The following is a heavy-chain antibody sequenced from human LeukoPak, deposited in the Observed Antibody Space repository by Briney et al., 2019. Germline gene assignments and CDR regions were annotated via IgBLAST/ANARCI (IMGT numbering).Heavy chain of an antibody. V-gene: IGHV3-30*04. CDR3: ARPYSSGWTSWYHY. Sequence: PGGSLRLSCAASGFTFSSYAMHWVRQAPGKGLGWVAVISYDGSNKYYADSVKGRFTISRDNSKNTLYLQMNSLRAEDTAVYYCARPYSSGWTSWYHYWGQGTLVTVSS. CDR1: GFTFSSYA. J-gene: IGHJ4*02. CDR2: ISYDGSNK. D-gene: IGHD6-19*01.